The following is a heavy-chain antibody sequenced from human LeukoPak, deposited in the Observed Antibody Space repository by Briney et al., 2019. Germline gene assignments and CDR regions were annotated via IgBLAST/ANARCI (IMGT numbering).Heavy chain of an antibody. D-gene: IGHD3-22*01. Sequence: HPGGSLRLSCAASGFTFSSYAMSWVRQAPGKGLEWVSSVSGSGSSTYYADSVKGRFTISRDNSKNTLYLQMNSLRAEDTAVYYCAKGRSAAMIEAAFDYWGQGTLVTVSS. CDR2: VSGSGSST. CDR1: GFTFSSYA. CDR3: AKGRSAAMIEAAFDY. J-gene: IGHJ4*02. V-gene: IGHV3-23*01.